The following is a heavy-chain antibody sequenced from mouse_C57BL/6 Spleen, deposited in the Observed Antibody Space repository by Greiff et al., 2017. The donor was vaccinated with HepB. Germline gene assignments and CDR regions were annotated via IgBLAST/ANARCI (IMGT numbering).Heavy chain of an antibody. V-gene: IGHV1-85*01. CDR3: ARQGYGSSYGYFDY. D-gene: IGHD1-1*01. CDR1: GYTFTSYD. CDR2: IYPRDGST. Sequence: VKLQESGPELVKPGASVKLSCKASGYTFTSYDINWVKQRPGQGLEWIGWIYPRDGSTKYNEKFKGKATLTVDTSSSTAYMELHSLTSEDSAVYFCARQGYGSSYGYFDYWGQGTTLTVSS. J-gene: IGHJ2*01.